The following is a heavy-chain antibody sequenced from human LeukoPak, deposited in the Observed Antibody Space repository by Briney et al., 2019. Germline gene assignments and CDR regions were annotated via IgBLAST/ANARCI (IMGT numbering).Heavy chain of an antibody. Sequence: GGSLRLSCAASGFTFSSYGMHWVRQAPGKGLEGVAFIRYDGSNKYYADSVKGRFTISRDNSKNTLYLQMNSLRAEDTAVYYCSQTRGIAVAGRSYWGQGTLVTVSS. CDR2: IRYDGSNK. J-gene: IGHJ4*02. D-gene: IGHD6-19*01. CDR1: GFTFSSYG. CDR3: SQTRGIAVAGRSY. V-gene: IGHV3-30*02.